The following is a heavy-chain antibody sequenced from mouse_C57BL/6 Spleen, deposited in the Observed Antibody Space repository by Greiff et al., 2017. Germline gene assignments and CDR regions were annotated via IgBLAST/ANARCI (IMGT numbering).Heavy chain of an antibody. J-gene: IGHJ2*01. CDR1: GYTFTSYW. CDR2: IYPGNSDT. V-gene: IGHV1-5*01. D-gene: IGHD1-1*01. CDR3: TRSGITTVVAPDY. Sequence: VQLQQSGTVLARPGASVKMSCKTSGYTFTSYWMHWVKQRPGQGLEWIGAIYPGNSDTSYNQKFKGKAKLTAVTSASTAYMELSSLTNEDSAVYYCTRSGITTVVAPDYWGQGTTLTVSS.